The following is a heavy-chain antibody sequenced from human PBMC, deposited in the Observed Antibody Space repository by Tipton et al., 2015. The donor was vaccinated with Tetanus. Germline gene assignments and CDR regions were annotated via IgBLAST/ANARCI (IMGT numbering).Heavy chain of an antibody. V-gene: IGHV4-4*07. CDR2: VSSSGNS. CDR3: ARGWSECSSWSCSPFDS. CDR1: GDSVSGYY. Sequence: TLSLTCTVSGDSVSGYYWSWIRQPPGKRLEWIGFVSSSGNSNYSPSLTGRVSMSLDTSKQQFSLSLTSATAADTAVYYCARGWSECSSWSCSPFDSWGQGTLVTVSS. J-gene: IGHJ4*02. D-gene: IGHD2-2*01.